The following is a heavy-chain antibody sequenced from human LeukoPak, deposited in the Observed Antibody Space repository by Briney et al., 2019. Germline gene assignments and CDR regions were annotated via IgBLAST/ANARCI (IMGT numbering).Heavy chain of an antibody. V-gene: IGHV3-23*01. D-gene: IGHD1-26*01. CDR3: ARVANDLGAVDY. Sequence: GGSLRLSCAASGFTFSSYAMSWVRQAPGKGLEWVLAISGSGGSTYYADSVKGRFTISRDNSKNTLYLQMNSLRAEDTAVYYCARVANDLGAVDYWGQGTLVTVSS. CDR1: GFTFSSYA. J-gene: IGHJ4*02. CDR2: ISGSGGST.